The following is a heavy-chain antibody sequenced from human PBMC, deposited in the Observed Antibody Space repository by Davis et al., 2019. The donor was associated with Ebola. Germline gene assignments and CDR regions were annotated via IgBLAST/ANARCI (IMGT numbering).Heavy chain of an antibody. V-gene: IGHV3-33*08. CDR1: GFTFSVYY. D-gene: IGHD3-10*01. Sequence: GGSLRLSCAASGFTFSVYYMSWIRQAPGKGLEWVAVIWYDGSNKYYADSVKGRFTISRDNAKNSLYLQMNSLRAEDTAVYYCARSDNLLWFGELLTPYYGMDVWGKGTTVTVSS. CDR2: IWYDGSNK. J-gene: IGHJ6*04. CDR3: ARSDNLLWFGELLTPYYGMDV.